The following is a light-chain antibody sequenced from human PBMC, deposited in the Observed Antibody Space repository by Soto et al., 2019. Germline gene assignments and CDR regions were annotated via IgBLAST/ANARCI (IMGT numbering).Light chain of an antibody. J-gene: IGLJ2*01. CDR2: EVD. Sequence: CAGTTSDVAYYNLVSWYQQHPGRAPKLLIYEVDKRPSGVSVRFSASKSGATASLTISGLLPEDEAVYFCCTYAGHVPKFGGGTKLNVL. V-gene: IGLV2-23*02. CDR3: CTYAGHVPK. CDR1: TSDVAYYNL.